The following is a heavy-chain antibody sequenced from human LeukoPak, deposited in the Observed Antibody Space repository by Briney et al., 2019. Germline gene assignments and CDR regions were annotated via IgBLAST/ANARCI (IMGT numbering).Heavy chain of an antibody. V-gene: IGHV4-4*07. CDR3: ARDLSNGRYGMDV. D-gene: IGHD2-8*01. Sequence: SETLSLTCTVSGASISSSYCTWIRQPAGEGLEWIGRISSGGSTTYNPSFKSRVTMSLDTSKKQFSLNLTSVTAADTAVYYCARDLSNGRYGMDVWGQGTTVTVSS. J-gene: IGHJ6*02. CDR2: ISSGGST. CDR1: GASISSSY.